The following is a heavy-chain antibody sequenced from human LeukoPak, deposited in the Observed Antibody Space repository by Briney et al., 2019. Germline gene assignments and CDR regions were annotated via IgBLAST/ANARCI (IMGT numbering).Heavy chain of an antibody. D-gene: IGHD6-19*01. CDR3: AGGWYSRYFDY. Sequence: SETLSLTCTVSGGSISSYYWSWIRQPPGKGLEWIGYIYYSGTTNYNPSLKSRVTMSVDTSKNQFSLKLSSVTAADTAVYYCAGGWYSRYFDYWGQGTLVTVSS. CDR1: GGSISSYY. J-gene: IGHJ4*02. V-gene: IGHV4-59*12. CDR2: IYYSGTT.